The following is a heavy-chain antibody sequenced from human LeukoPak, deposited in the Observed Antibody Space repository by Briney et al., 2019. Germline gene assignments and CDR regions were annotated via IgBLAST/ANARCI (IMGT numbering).Heavy chain of an antibody. Sequence: NPSETLSLTCAVYGGSFSGYYWSWIRQPPGKGLEWIGEINHSGSTNYNPSLKSRVTISVDASKNQFSLKLSSVTAADTAVYYCARGSMTTRTFDYWGQGTLVTVSS. CDR3: ARGSMTTRTFDY. CDR1: GGSFSGYY. D-gene: IGHD4-11*01. J-gene: IGHJ4*02. CDR2: INHSGST. V-gene: IGHV4-34*01.